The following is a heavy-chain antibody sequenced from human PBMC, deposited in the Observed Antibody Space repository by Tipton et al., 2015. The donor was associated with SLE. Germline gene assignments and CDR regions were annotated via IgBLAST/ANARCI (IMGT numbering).Heavy chain of an antibody. V-gene: IGHV3-48*01. CDR3: ARAQHSGYDGFDY. J-gene: IGHJ4*02. Sequence: SLRLSCAASGFTFSSYSMNWVRQAQGKGLEWVSYISSSSSTIYYADSVKGRFTISRDNAKNSLYLQMNSLRAEDTAVYYCARAQHSGYDGFDYWGQGTLVTVSS. CDR2: ISSSSSTI. D-gene: IGHD5-12*01. CDR1: GFTFSSYS.